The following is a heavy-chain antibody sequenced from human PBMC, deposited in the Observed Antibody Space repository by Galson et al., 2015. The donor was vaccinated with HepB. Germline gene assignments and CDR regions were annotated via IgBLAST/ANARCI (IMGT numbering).Heavy chain of an antibody. D-gene: IGHD6-19*01. CDR3: AKDFSSGRGYYYGMDV. V-gene: IGHV3-43D*04. Sequence: SLRLSCAASGFTFDDYAMHWVRQAPGKGLEWVSLISWDGGSTYYADSVKGRFTISRDNSKNSLYLQMNSLRAEDTALYYCAKDFSSGRGYYYGMDVWGQGTTVTVSS. CDR2: ISWDGGST. J-gene: IGHJ6*02. CDR1: GFTFDDYA.